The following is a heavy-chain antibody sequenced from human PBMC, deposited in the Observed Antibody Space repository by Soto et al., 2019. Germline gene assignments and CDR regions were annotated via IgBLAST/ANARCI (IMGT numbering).Heavy chain of an antibody. CDR1: GGSISSYY. J-gene: IGHJ6*02. D-gene: IGHD6-13*01. V-gene: IGHV4-4*07. Sequence: ASETLSLTCTVSGGSISSYYWSWIRQPAGKGLEWIGRIYTSGGTNYNPSLKSRVTMSVDTSKNQFSLKLSSVTAADTAVYYCAREGAAAGYYYYYGMDVWGQGTTVTVSS. CDR2: IYTSGGT. CDR3: AREGAAAGYYYYYGMDV.